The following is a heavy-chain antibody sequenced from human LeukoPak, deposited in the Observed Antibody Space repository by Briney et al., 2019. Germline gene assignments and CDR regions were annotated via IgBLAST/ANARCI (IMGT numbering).Heavy chain of an antibody. V-gene: IGHV4-4*07. Sequence: SETLSLTGTVSGGSINNYCWSWIRQPAGKGLEWIGRIYTSGNTNYNPSLKSRVTMSVDTFKNEFSLKLNSVTAADTAVYYCARDCSTTSCRALFDYWGQGTLVTVSS. CDR3: ARDCSTTSCRALFDY. CDR2: IYTSGNT. J-gene: IGHJ4*02. CDR1: GGSINNYC. D-gene: IGHD2-2*01.